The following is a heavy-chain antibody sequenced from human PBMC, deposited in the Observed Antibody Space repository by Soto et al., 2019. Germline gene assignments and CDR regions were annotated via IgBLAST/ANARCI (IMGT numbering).Heavy chain of an antibody. Sequence: QVTLKESGPVLVKPTETLTLTCTASGFSLSNARVGVSWIRQPPGKALEWLADMFSNGEKSYNTSLKTRLTMSRDTSRVVLNMTNMDPADTATYYCARMRVELRSYYSYGMDVWGQGNTVTVSS. CDR1: GFSLSNARVG. V-gene: IGHV2-26*01. CDR3: ARMRVELRSYYSYGMDV. D-gene: IGHD1-7*01. CDR2: MFSNGEK. J-gene: IGHJ6*02.